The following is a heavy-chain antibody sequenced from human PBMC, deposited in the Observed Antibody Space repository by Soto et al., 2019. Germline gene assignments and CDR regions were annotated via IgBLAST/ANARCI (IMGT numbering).Heavy chain of an antibody. Sequence: QVQLVQSGAEVKKPGSSVKVSCKASGGTFSSYAISWVRQAPGQGLEWMGGIIPISGTANYAQQFQGRVTITADESTSTAYMELSSLRSEDTAVYYCARSQGSSTSLEIYYYYYYGMDVWGQGTTVTVPS. CDR3: ARSQGSSTSLEIYYYYYYGMDV. D-gene: IGHD2-2*01. J-gene: IGHJ6*02. V-gene: IGHV1-69*01. CDR1: GGTFSSYA. CDR2: IIPISGTA.